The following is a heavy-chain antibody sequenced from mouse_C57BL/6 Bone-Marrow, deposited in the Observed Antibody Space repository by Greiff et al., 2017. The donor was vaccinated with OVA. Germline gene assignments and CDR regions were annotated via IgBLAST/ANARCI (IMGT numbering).Heavy chain of an antibody. Sequence: QFQLQQSGPGLVQPSQSLSITCTVSGFSLTSYGVHWVRQPPGKGLEWLGVIWSGGSTDYNAAFISRLSISKDNSKSQVFFKMKSLQADDTAIYYGAKSPPGYAMDYWGQGTSVTVSS. CDR1: GFSLTSYG. CDR3: AKSPPGYAMDY. J-gene: IGHJ4*01. V-gene: IGHV2-4*01. CDR2: IWSGGST.